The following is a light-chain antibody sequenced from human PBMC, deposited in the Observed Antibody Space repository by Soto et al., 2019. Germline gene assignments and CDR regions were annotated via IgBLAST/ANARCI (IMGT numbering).Light chain of an antibody. CDR2: DAA. J-gene: IGKJ2*01. Sequence: DIPMTQSPSTLSASVGDRVTITCRASQSISSWLAWYQQKPGKAPKLLIYDAASLESGVPSRVSGSGSGTEFPLTISSLQPDDFATYYCQQSYSTPLYTLGQGTKLEIK. V-gene: IGKV1-5*01. CDR1: QSISSW. CDR3: QQSYSTPLYT.